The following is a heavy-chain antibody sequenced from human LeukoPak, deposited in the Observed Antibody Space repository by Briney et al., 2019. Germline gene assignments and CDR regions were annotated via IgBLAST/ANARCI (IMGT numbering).Heavy chain of an antibody. CDR2: FDPEDGET. CDR1: GYTLTELS. V-gene: IGHV1-24*01. J-gene: IGHJ4*02. CDR3: AREGYSGYDLNY. Sequence: ASVKVSCKVSGYTLTELSMHWVRQAPGKGLEWMGGFDPEDGETIYAQKFQGRVTITADESTSTAYMELSSLRSEDTAVYYCAREGYSGYDLNYWGQGTLVTVSS. D-gene: IGHD5-12*01.